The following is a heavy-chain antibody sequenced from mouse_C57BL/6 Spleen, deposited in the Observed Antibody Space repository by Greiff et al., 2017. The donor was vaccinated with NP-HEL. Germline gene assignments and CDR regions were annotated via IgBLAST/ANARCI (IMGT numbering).Heavy chain of an antibody. V-gene: IGHV1-15*01. CDR2: IDPDTGGT. Sequence: QVQLKQSGAELVRPGASVTLSCKASGYTFTDYEMNWVKQTPVHGLEWIGAIDPDTGGTAYNQKFKGKAILTADKSSSTAYMELRSLTSEDSAVYYCTRRDDYAFDYWGQGTTLTVSS. D-gene: IGHD2-4*01. CDR1: GYTFTDYE. CDR3: TRRDDYAFDY. J-gene: IGHJ2*01.